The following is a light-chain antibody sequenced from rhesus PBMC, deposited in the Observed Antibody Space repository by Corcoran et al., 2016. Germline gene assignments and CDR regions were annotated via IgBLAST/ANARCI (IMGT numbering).Light chain of an antibody. J-gene: IGKJ2*01. CDR3: QQYNNWNS. CDR2: GAS. V-gene: IGKV3S9*01. Sequence: EIVMTQSPATLSLSPGERATLSCRASQSVSSYVAWYQQKPEQAPRPLIYGASSRATGIPDRFRGSGSGTDFTLIISSLEPEDVGVYYCQQYNNWNSFGQGTKVEIK. CDR1: QSVSSY.